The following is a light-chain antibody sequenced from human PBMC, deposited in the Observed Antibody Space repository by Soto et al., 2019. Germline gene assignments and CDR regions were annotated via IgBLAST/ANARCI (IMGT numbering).Light chain of an antibody. Sequence: QSALTQPASVSGSPGQSITISCTGTSSDVGGYNYVSWYQQHPGKAPKLMIYDVTNRPSGVSNRISGSKSGNTASLTISGLQPEDEADYYCSSYTSSSSVIFGGGTKLTVL. J-gene: IGLJ2*01. CDR3: SSYTSSSSVI. CDR1: SSDVGGYNY. CDR2: DVT. V-gene: IGLV2-14*03.